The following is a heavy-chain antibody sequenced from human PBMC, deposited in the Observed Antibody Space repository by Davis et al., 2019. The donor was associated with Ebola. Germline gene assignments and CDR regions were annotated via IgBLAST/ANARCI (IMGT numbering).Heavy chain of an antibody. Sequence: GESLKISCEGSGYSFTSYWIGWVRQVPGKGLEWMGIIYAGDSDTRYSPSFQGQVTIAADKSINTAYLQWSSLKASDTAVYYCARCRSLGSYYYMDVWGNGTSVTVSS. V-gene: IGHV5-51*06. CDR2: IYAGDSDT. CDR3: ARCRSLGSYYYMDV. J-gene: IGHJ6*03. D-gene: IGHD3-10*01. CDR1: GYSFTSYW.